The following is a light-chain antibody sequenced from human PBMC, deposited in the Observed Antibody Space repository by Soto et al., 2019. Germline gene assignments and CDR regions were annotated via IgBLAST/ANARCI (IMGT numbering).Light chain of an antibody. CDR3: QQSFSPLWT. CDR2: AAS. J-gene: IGKJ1*01. V-gene: IGKV1-39*01. Sequence: DIQMTQSPSSLSASVGDRVTITCRASQSISNYLNWYQQKPGKAPKLLFYAASSMQSGVPSRFSGSGSETDFTLTISSLQPDDSATYYCQQSFSPLWTFGQGTKVEV. CDR1: QSISNY.